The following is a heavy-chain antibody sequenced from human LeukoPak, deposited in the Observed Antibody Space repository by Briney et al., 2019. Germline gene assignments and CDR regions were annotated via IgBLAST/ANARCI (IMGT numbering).Heavy chain of an antibody. CDR1: GGSISSSSYY. CDR3: ARPRGWTPGAFDI. V-gene: IGHV4-39*01. CDR2: IYYSGST. D-gene: IGHD6-19*01. J-gene: IGHJ3*02. Sequence: PSETLSLTCTVSGGSISSSSYYWGWIRHPPGKGLEWIGSIYYSGSTYYNPSLKSRVTISVDTSKNQFSLKLSSVTAADTAVYYCARPRGWTPGAFDIWGQGTMVTVSS.